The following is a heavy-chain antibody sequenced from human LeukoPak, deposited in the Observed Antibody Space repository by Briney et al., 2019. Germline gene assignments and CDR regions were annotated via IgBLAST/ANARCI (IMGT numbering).Heavy chain of an antibody. Sequence: SETLSLTCTVSGGSISSGDYYWSWIRQPPGKGLEWIGYFYYSGRTNYNPSLKSRVTISVDTSKNQFSLRLTSVTAADTAVYYCARDLSNRGRDYYYYMDVWGKGTTVTVSS. CDR2: FYYSGRT. D-gene: IGHD7-27*01. V-gene: IGHV4-61*08. J-gene: IGHJ6*03. CDR3: ARDLSNRGRDYYYYMDV. CDR1: GGSISSGDYY.